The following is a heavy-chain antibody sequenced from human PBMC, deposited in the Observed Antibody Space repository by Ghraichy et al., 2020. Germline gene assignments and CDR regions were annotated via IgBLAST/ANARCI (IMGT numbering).Heavy chain of an antibody. CDR2: IYYSGST. D-gene: IGHD3-9*01. Sequence: SETLSLTCTVSGGSISSSSYYWGWIRQPPGKGLEWIGSIYYSGSTYYNPSLKRRVTISVDTSKNQFSLKLSSVTAADTAVYYCARHFYDILTGYPDWGQGTLVTVAS. CDR3: ARHFYDILTGYPD. V-gene: IGHV4-39*01. CDR1: GGSISSSSYY. J-gene: IGHJ4*02.